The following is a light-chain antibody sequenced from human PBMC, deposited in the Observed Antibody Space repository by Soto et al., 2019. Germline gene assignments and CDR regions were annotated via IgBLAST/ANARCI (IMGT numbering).Light chain of an antibody. CDR3: SSYTSSITYV. J-gene: IGLJ1*01. CDR1: SSDVGSYSR. CDR2: EVS. Sequence: QSVLTQPPSVSGSPGQSVTISCTGTSSDVGSYSRVSWYQQPPGTAPKLMIYEVSNRPSGVPDRFSGSKSGNTASLTISGLQAEDEADYYCSSYTSSITYVFGTGTKVTVL. V-gene: IGLV2-18*02.